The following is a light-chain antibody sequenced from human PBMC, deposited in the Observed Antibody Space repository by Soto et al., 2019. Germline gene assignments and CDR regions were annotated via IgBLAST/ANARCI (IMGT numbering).Light chain of an antibody. Sequence: EIIMTQSPATLSVSPGERATLSCRASQSVGSHLAWYQQKPGQAPRLVIYEASTRAAGLTARFSGSGSGTDFIITISSLQSEDFAVYYCQQYNKWPLTFGGGTKVEVK. CDR3: QQYNKWPLT. CDR1: QSVGSH. CDR2: EAS. V-gene: IGKV3-15*01. J-gene: IGKJ4*01.